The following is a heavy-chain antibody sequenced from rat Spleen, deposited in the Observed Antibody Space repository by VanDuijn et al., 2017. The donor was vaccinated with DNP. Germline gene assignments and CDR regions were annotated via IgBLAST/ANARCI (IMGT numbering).Heavy chain of an antibody. CDR3: TRGGTYYFDY. J-gene: IGHJ2*01. CDR1: GFTFTNYG. V-gene: IGHV5S13*01. Sequence: EVQLVESGGGLVQPGRSLKLSCAASGFTFTNYGLAWIRQVPGKGLEWVASITTSGDSTSSPDSVKGRFTISRDDATSTLYLQMDSLRSEDTATYYCTRGGTYYFDYWGQGVMVTVSS. CDR2: ITTSGDST.